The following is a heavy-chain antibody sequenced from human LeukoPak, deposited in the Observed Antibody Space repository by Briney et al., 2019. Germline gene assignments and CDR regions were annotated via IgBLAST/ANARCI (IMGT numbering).Heavy chain of an antibody. V-gene: IGHV3-48*01. CDR2: VSSSSSTI. Sequence: GSLRLSCAASGFTFSSYSMNWVRQAPGKGLEWVSYVSSSSSTIYYADSVKGRFTISRDNSKNTLYLQMNSLRAEDTAVYYCAKFLSAHFDYWGQGTLVTVSS. J-gene: IGHJ4*02. D-gene: IGHD3-16*02. CDR1: GFTFSSYS. CDR3: AKFLSAHFDY.